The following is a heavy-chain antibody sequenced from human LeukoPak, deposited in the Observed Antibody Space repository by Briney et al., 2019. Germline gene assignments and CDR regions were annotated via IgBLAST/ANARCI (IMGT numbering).Heavy chain of an antibody. CDR1: GFTFSSYW. CDR2: IKQDGSEK. D-gene: IGHD4-11*01. CDR3: ARDPVLYRTVTTYFDY. V-gene: IGHV3-7*01. Sequence: GGSLRLSCAASGFTFSSYWMSWVRQAPGEGLEWVANIKQDGSEKYYVDSVKGRFTISRDNAKNSLYLQMNSLRAEDTAVYYCARDPVLYRTVTTYFDYWGQGTLVTVSS. J-gene: IGHJ4*02.